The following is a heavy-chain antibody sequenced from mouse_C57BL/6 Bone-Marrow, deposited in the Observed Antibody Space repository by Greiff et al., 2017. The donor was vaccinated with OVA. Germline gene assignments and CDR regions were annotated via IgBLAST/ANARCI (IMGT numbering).Heavy chain of an antibody. V-gene: IGHV1-4*01. CDR2: INPSSGYT. Sequence: VKLQESGAELARPGASVKMSCKASGYTFTSYTMNWVKQRPGQGLEWIGYINPSSGYTKYNQKFKDKATLTADKSSSTAYLQLRCLTSEVSAVYDCARGPDCSWYFDVWGTGTTVTVSS. CDR1: GYTFTSYT. J-gene: IGHJ1*03. CDR3: ARGPDCSWYFDV.